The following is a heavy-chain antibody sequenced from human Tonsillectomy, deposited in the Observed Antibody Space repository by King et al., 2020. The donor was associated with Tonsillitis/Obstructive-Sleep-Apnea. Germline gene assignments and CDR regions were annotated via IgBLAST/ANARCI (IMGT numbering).Heavy chain of an antibody. CDR3: ARQQAYYYDSSGYSDWYFDL. CDR1: GGSISSSSHY. V-gene: IGHV4-39*01. Sequence: LQLQESGPGLVKPSETLSLTCTASGGSISSSSHYWGWIRQPPGKGLEWIGGIYYSGSTYYNPSLQGRVTISVDTSKNQFSLKLSSVTAADTAVYYCARQQAYYYDSSGYSDWYFDLWGRGTLVTVSS. J-gene: IGHJ2*01. CDR2: IYYSGST. D-gene: IGHD3-22*01.